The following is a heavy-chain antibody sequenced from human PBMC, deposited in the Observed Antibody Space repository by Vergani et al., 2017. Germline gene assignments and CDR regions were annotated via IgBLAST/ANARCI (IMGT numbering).Heavy chain of an antibody. D-gene: IGHD5-12*01. J-gene: IGHJ6*03. Sequence: QVQLQESGPGLVKPSETLSLTCTVSGGSISSYYWSWIRQPPGKGLEWIGYIYYSGSTNYNPSLKSRVTISVATSKNQFSLKLSSVTAADTAVYYCARARGYRSGYDYYYYYYMDVWGKGTTVTVSS. CDR3: ARARGYRSGYDYYYYYYMDV. V-gene: IGHV4-59*12. CDR1: GGSISSYY. CDR2: IYYSGST.